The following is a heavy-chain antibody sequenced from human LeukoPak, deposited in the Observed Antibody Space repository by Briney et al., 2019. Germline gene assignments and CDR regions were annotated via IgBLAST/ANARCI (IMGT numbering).Heavy chain of an antibody. Sequence: SETLSLTCAVYGGSFSGYYWSWIRQPPGKGLEWIGYIYYSGSTNYNPSLKSRVTISVDTSKNQFSLKLSSVTAADTAVYYCASFGGSYSLDAFDIWGQGTMVTVSS. CDR2: IYYSGST. CDR1: GGSFSGYY. CDR3: ASFGGSYSLDAFDI. J-gene: IGHJ3*02. V-gene: IGHV4-59*13. D-gene: IGHD1-26*01.